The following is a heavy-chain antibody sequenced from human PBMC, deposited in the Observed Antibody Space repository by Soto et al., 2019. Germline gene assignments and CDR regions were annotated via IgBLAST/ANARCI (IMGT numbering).Heavy chain of an antibody. CDR2: ISVYTGNT. D-gene: IGHD2-8*01. Sequence: QVQLVQSGGEVTKPGASVKVSCKSSGYTFTSYGVSWVRQAPGQGLEWLGWISVYTGNTKQAQKFQDRVTLTTEASTSTAYLELRNLRSDDTAVYYCARHRCTTDKCYTHHFDVWGQGTTVTVSS. CDR1: GYTFTSYG. J-gene: IGHJ6*02. V-gene: IGHV1-18*04. CDR3: ARHRCTTDKCYTHHFDV.